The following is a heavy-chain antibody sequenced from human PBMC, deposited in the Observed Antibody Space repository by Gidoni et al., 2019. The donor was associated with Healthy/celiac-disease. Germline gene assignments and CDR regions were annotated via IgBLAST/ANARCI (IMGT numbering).Heavy chain of an antibody. Sequence: QVQLQQWGAGLLKPSETLSLTCAVYGGSFSGYYWSWIRQPPGKGLEWIGEINHSGSTNDNPSLKSRVTISVDTSKNQFSLKLSSVTAADTAVYYCARGGYDILTGYRSYYYYYGMDVWGKGTTVTVSS. CDR3: ARGGYDILTGYRSYYYYYGMDV. CDR1: GGSFSGYY. CDR2: INHSGST. V-gene: IGHV4-34*01. J-gene: IGHJ6*04. D-gene: IGHD3-9*01.